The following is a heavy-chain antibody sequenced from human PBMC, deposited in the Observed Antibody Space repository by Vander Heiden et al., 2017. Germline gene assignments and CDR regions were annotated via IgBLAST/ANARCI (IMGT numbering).Heavy chain of an antibody. CDR1: GYNFTTYG. V-gene: IGHV1-18*04. Sequence: QVQLVQSGAEVKKPGPSVTVSCMASGYNFTTYGMPWLRQAPGQGLEWMGWIRAYNGDTKYAQKFQGRVTMTTETSTSTAYMELRSLESDDTAVYYCARDHGPIPPLGICGQGTMVIVSS. D-gene: IGHD2-21*01. J-gene: IGHJ3*02. CDR3: ARDHGPIPPLGI. CDR2: IRAYNGDT.